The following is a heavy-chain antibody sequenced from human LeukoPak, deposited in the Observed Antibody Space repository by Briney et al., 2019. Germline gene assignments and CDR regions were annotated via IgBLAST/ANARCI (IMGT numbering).Heavy chain of an antibody. CDR1: GGTFSSYA. CDR3: ARGPNFDWLSTYSGMDV. Sequence: ASVKVSCKASGGTFSSYAISWVQQAPGQGLEWMGRIIPILGIANYAQKFQGRVTITADKSTSTAYMELSSLRSEDTVVYYCARGPNFDWLSTYSGMDVWGQGTTVTVSS. CDR2: IIPILGIA. D-gene: IGHD3-9*01. V-gene: IGHV1-69*04. J-gene: IGHJ6*02.